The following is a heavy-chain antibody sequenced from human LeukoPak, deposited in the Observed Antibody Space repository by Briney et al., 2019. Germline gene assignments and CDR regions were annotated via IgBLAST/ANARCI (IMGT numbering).Heavy chain of an antibody. V-gene: IGHV3-74*01. D-gene: IGHD2-21*01. CDR1: GFTFRRHW. J-gene: IGHJ4*02. CDR3: AKDFRIGYSAHFDY. Sequence: PGGSLRLSCAASGFTFRRHWMHWVRHAPGKGLVWVSGIKSDGSSTNYADSVKGRFSISRDNSKNTLYLQMDSLRGEDTAVYYCAKDFRIGYSAHFDYWGQGALVTVSS. CDR2: IKSDGSST.